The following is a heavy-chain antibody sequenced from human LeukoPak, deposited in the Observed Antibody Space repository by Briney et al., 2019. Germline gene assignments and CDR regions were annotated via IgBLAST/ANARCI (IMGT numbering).Heavy chain of an antibody. Sequence: GASVKVSCKASGGNFNTYAISWVRQAPGQGLEWMGWISAYNGNTNYAQKLQGRVTMTTDTSTSTAYMELRSLRSDDTAVYYCARDGNYYDSSGYWYWFDPWGQGTLVTVSS. CDR3: ARDGNYYDSSGYWYWFDP. CDR1: GGNFNTYA. J-gene: IGHJ5*02. V-gene: IGHV1-18*01. CDR2: ISAYNGNT. D-gene: IGHD3-22*01.